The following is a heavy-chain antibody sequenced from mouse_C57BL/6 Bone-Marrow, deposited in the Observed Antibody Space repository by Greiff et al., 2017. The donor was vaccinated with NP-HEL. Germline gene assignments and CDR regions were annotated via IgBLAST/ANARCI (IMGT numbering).Heavy chain of an antibody. CDR3: ARSLYGCYYYAMDY. CDR2: IYPGDGDT. V-gene: IGHV1-80*01. D-gene: IGHD2-2*01. Sequence: VQLQQSGAELVKPGASVKISCKASGYAFSSYWMNWVKQRPGKGLEWIGQIYPGDGDTNYNGKFKGKATLTADKSSSTAYMQLSSLTSEDSAVYFCARSLYGCYYYAMDYWGQGTSVTVSS. J-gene: IGHJ4*01. CDR1: GYAFSSYW.